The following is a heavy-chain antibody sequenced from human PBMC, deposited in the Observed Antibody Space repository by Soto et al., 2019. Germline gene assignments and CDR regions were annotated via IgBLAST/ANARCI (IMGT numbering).Heavy chain of an antibody. Sequence: QVQLQESVPGLVKPSQTLSLTCTVSGGSISSGDYYWSWIRQPPGKGLEWIGYIYYSGSTYYNPSLKSRVTISVDTSKNQFSLKLSSVTAADTAVYYCASDTSRVGMKALRCFYFDYWGQGTLVTVSS. CDR3: ASDTSRVGMKALRCFYFDY. D-gene: IGHD6-13*01. V-gene: IGHV4-30-4*01. CDR2: IYYSGST. J-gene: IGHJ4*02. CDR1: GGSISSGDYY.